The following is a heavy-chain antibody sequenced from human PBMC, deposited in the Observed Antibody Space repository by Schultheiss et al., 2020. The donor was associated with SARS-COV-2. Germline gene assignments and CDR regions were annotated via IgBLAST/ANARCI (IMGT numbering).Heavy chain of an antibody. CDR2: IYSGGST. CDR1: GFTFSSYS. CDR3: ARDSGIAVAVSIFDY. V-gene: IGHV3-66*02. D-gene: IGHD6-19*01. J-gene: IGHJ4*02. Sequence: GGSLRLSCAASGFTFSSYSMNWVRQAPGKGLEWVSVIYSGGSTYYADSVKGRFTISRDNSKNTLYLQMNSLRAEDTAVYYCARDSGIAVAVSIFDYWGQGTLVTVSS.